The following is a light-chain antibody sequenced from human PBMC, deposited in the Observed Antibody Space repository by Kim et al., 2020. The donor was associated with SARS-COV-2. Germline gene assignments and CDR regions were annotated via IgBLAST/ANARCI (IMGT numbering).Light chain of an antibody. CDR3: QAWDGSTYV. CDR1: KLGDKY. J-gene: IGLJ1*01. Sequence: VSPGQTASITCSGDKLGDKYASWYQQKPGQSPVLVIYQDSKRPSGIPERFSGSNSGNTATLTISGTQAMDEADYYCQAWDGSTYVFGTGTKVTVL. V-gene: IGLV3-1*01. CDR2: QDS.